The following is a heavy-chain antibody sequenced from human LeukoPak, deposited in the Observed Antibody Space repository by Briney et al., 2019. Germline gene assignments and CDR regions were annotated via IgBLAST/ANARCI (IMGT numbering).Heavy chain of an antibody. Sequence: GGSLRLSCAASGFTFSSYAMSWVRQAPGKGLEWVSAISGSGGSTYYADSVKGRFTISRDNSKNTLYLQMNSLRAEDTAVYYCAKDLGIGYCGSTSCYTIDYWGQGTLVTVSS. V-gene: IGHV3-23*01. CDR2: ISGSGGST. D-gene: IGHD2-2*02. CDR1: GFTFSSYA. J-gene: IGHJ4*02. CDR3: AKDLGIGYCGSTSCYTIDY.